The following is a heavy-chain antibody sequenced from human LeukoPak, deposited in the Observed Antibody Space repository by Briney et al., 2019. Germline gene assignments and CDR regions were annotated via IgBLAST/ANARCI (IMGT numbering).Heavy chain of an antibody. CDR2: ISYDGSNK. D-gene: IGHD4-17*01. Sequence: PGGSLRLSCAASGFTFSSYAMHWVRQAPGKGLERVAVISYDGSNKYYADSVKGRFTISRDNSKNTLYLQMNSLRAEDTAVYYCARVYGDYGYFDYWGQGTLVTVSS. J-gene: IGHJ4*02. CDR1: GFTFSSYA. CDR3: ARVYGDYGYFDY. V-gene: IGHV3-30-3*01.